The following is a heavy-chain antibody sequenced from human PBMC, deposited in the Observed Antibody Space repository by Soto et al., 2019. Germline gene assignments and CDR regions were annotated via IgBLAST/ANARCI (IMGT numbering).Heavy chain of an antibody. D-gene: IGHD4-17*01. V-gene: IGHV3-23*01. Sequence: GGSLRLSCAASGFTFSSYAMSWVRQAPGKGLEWVSAISGSGGSTYYADSVKGRFTISRDNSKNTLYLQMNSLRAEDTAVYYCAKDYPQTTVTPNWFDPWGQGTLVTVSS. CDR3: AKDYPQTTVTPNWFDP. CDR2: ISGSGGST. J-gene: IGHJ5*02. CDR1: GFTFSSYA.